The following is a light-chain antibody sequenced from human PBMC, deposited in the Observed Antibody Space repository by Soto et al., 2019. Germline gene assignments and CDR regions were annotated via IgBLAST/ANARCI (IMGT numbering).Light chain of an antibody. CDR2: GAS. Sequence: EIVLTQSPGTLSLSPGERATLSCRASQTVSDNYLAWYQQKPGQAPRLLIYGASSRATGIPDRFSGSGSGIDFTLTISRLEPEDFAVYYCQLRVNWPPGLTFGGGTKVEIK. CDR3: QLRVNWPPGLT. V-gene: IGKV3D-20*02. CDR1: QTVSDNY. J-gene: IGKJ4*01.